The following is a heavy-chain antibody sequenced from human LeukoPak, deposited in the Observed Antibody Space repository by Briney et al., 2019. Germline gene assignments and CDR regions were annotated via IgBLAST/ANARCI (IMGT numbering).Heavy chain of an antibody. CDR3: ATAGERLDYVWGSYRFDY. CDR2: IYHDGST. Sequence: SETLSLTCAVSGGSISSNNWWIWVRQSPEKGLEWIGEIYHDGSTYYNPSLKSRVTISVDTSKNQFSLKLSSVTAADTAVYYCATAGERLDYVWGSYRFDYWGQGTLVTVSS. CDR1: GGSISSNNW. J-gene: IGHJ4*02. V-gene: IGHV4-4*02. D-gene: IGHD3-16*02.